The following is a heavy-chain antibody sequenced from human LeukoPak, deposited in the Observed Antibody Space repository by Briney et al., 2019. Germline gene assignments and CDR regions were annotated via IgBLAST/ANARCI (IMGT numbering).Heavy chain of an antibody. J-gene: IGHJ5*02. V-gene: IGHV1-18*01. CDR2: ISAYNGNT. CDR3: ARAPHITMVRGVISAFTNWFDP. CDR1: DYTFTSYG. D-gene: IGHD3-10*01. Sequence: ASVKVSCKASDYTFTSYGISWVRQAPGQGLEWMGWISAYNGNTNYAQKLQGRVTMTTDTSTSTAYMELRSLRSDDTAVYYCARAPHITMVRGVISAFTNWFDPWGQGTLVTVSS.